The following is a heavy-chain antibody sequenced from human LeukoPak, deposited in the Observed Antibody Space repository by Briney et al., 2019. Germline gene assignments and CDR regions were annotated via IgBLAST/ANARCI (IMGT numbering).Heavy chain of an antibody. V-gene: IGHV4-30-4*08. D-gene: IGHD3-10*01. CDR2: IYYSGST. CDR3: ARDRASPKAFDI. J-gene: IGHJ3*02. CDR1: GGSISSGDYY. Sequence: PSETLSLTCTVSGGSISSGDYYWSWIRQPPGKGLERIGYIYYSGSTYYNPSLKSRVTISVDTSKNQFSLKLSSVTAADTAVYYCARDRASPKAFDIWGQGTMVTVSS.